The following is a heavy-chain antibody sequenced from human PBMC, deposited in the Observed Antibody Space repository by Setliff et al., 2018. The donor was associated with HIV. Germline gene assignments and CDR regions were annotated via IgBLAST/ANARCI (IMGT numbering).Heavy chain of an antibody. CDR1: GFTFSSNA. D-gene: IGHD6-19*01. V-gene: IGHV3-43D*03. CDR3: AKDTYTNGWHTSNFYHYGLEV. CDR2: ISWDGGST. Sequence: PGESLKISCAASGFTFSSNAMHWVRQVPGKGLEWVSLISWDGGSTYYSDSVKGRFTISRDNRKNSLFLQMNSLRAEDTAFYYCAKDTYTNGWHTSNFYHYGLEVWGQGTTVTVSS. J-gene: IGHJ6*02.